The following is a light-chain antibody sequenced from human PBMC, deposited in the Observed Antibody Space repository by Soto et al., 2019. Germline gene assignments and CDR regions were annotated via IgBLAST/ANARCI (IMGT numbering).Light chain of an antibody. CDR2: ATS. Sequence: DIQMPQSPSSLSASVGDRVTITCRASQSIFNYLNWYQQKPGKDPKLLIFATSNLQSGVPSRFSGSEPGTEFTLANSTLQIEDLPTYSCQHSSLSPWTFGQGTKVEIK. CDR1: QSIFNY. CDR3: QHSSLSPWT. V-gene: IGKV1-39*01. J-gene: IGKJ1*01.